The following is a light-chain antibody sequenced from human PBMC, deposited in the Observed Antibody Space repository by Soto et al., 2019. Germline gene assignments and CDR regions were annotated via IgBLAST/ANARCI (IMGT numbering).Light chain of an antibody. CDR1: SSNIGAGYD. V-gene: IGLV1-40*01. CDR2: DVN. J-gene: IGLJ1*01. CDR3: CSYVGSYIYV. Sequence: QSVLTQPPSVSGAPGQRVTISCTGSSSNIGAGYDVHWYQHRPGKAPKLVIFDVNRRPSGVPHRFSGSKSDNTASLTTSGLQAEDEADYYCCSYVGSYIYVFGTGTKVTVL.